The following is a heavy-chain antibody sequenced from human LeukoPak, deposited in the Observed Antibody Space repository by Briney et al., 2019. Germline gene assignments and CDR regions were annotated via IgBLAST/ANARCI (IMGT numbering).Heavy chain of an antibody. D-gene: IGHD4/OR15-4a*01. J-gene: IGHJ4*02. CDR2: IRYDGSNK. Sequence: GGSLRLSCAASGFTFSSYGMHWVRQAPGKGLEWAAFIRYDGSNKYCADSVKGRFTISRDNSKNTLYLQMNSLRAEDTAVYYCARRAGAYSHPYDYWGQGTLVTVSS. CDR3: ARRAGAYSHPYDY. CDR1: GFTFSSYG. V-gene: IGHV3-30*02.